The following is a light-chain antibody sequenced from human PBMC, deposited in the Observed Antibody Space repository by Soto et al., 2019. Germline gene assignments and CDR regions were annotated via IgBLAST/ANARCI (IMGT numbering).Light chain of an antibody. J-gene: IGKJ4*01. CDR3: QQCSGYPLT. CDR2: DAS. V-gene: IGKV1-5*01. CDR1: QSIRTW. Sequence: DIQMTQSPSTLSAFVGDRVTITCRASQSIRTWLAWYQHKPGKAPQLLIFDASSLASGVPSRFSGSASGTQFTLTISSLQPDDFATSYCQQCSGYPLTFGGGTKVDIK.